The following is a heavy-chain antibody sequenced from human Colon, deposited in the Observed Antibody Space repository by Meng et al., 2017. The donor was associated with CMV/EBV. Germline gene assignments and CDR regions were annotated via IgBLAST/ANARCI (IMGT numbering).Heavy chain of an antibody. CDR3: ARLVVGDNDYFDY. CDR1: GLTFSDSF. V-gene: IGHV3-7*01. J-gene: IGHJ4*02. CDR2: IKQDGSEK. Sequence: GESLKISCTASGLTFSDSFMSWVRQAPGKGLEWVANIKQDGSEKFYVDSVKGRFTISRDNARKSLYLQMDNLRAEDTAVYYCARLVVGDNDYFDYWGQGTLVTVSS. D-gene: IGHD2-15*01.